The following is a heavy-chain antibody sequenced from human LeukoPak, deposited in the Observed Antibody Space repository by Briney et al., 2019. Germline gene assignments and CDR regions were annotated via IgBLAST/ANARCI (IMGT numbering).Heavy chain of an antibody. CDR1: GYTFTDYF. Sequence: ASVKVSCKASGYTFTDYFIHWVRQAPGQGLEWMGRINPNSGGTNYAQKFQGRVTMTRDTSISTAYMELSRPRSDDTAVYYCAATGVTTESYWYFDLWGRGTLVTVSS. J-gene: IGHJ2*01. V-gene: IGHV1-2*06. CDR3: AATGVTTESYWYFDL. D-gene: IGHD4-11*01. CDR2: INPNSGGT.